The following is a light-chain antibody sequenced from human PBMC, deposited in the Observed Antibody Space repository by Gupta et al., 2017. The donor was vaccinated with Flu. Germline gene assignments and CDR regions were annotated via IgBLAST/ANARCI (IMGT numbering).Light chain of an antibody. CDR2: EVS. V-gene: IGLV2-14*01. CDR1: SSDVGGYNY. Sequence: QSALTQTASVSGSTGPSITISCYGNSSDVGGYNYVSWYQQHPGKAPKLMIYEVSNRPSGVSNRFSGSKSGNTASLTISGLQAEDEADYYCSSYTSSSTLVFGGGTKLTVL. J-gene: IGLJ2*01. CDR3: SSYTSSSTLV.